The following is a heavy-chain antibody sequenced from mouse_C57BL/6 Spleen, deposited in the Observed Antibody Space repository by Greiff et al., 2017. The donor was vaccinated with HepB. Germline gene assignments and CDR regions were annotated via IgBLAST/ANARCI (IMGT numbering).Heavy chain of an antibody. Sequence: EVKVVESGGGLVKPGGSLKLSCAASGFTFSSYAMSWVRQTPEKRLEWVATISDGGSYTYYPDNVKGRFTISRDNAKNNLYLQMSHLKSEDTAMYYCARETGDFDYWGQGTTLTVSS. CDR1: GFTFSSYA. V-gene: IGHV5-4*01. CDR3: ARETGDFDY. J-gene: IGHJ2*01. CDR2: ISDGGSYT. D-gene: IGHD4-1*01.